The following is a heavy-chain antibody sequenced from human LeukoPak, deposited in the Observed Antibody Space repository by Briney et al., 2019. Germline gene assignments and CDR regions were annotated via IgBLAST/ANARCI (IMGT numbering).Heavy chain of an antibody. CDR2: IKEDGSEK. CDR3: ARGDPIYDFWSGGDY. J-gene: IGHJ4*02. V-gene: IGHV3-7*01. CDR1: GFTFRRYW. Sequence: PGGSLRLSCVASGFTFRRYWMTWVRQAPGKKPEWVANIKEDGSEKYYDDSVRGRFTISRDNARNLLSLQMNSLRAEDTAVYYCARGDPIYDFWSGGDYWGQGSLVTVSS. D-gene: IGHD3-3*01.